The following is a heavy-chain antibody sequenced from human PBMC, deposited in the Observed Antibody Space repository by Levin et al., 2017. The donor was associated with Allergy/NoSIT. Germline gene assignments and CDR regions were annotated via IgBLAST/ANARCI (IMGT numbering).Heavy chain of an antibody. CDR1: GFTFSSYG. J-gene: IGHJ4*02. CDR3: AKGGVTTVTTSVY. CDR2: ISYDGSNK. V-gene: IGHV3-30*18. D-gene: IGHD4-17*01. Sequence: GGSLRLSCAASGFTFSSYGMHWVRQAPGKGLEWVAVISYDGSNKYYADSVKGRFTISRDNSKNTLYLQMNSLRAEDTAVYYCAKGGVTTVTTSVYWGQGTLVTVSS.